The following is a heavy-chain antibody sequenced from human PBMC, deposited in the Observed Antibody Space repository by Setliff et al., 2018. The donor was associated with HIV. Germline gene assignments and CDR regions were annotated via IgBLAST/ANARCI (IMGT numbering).Heavy chain of an antibody. V-gene: IGHV1-2*02. J-gene: IGHJ5*02. D-gene: IGHD6-19*01. Sequence: AASVKVSCKASGYTFSAYFIHWVRQAPGQGPEWMGWIDPNSGETSFAQKFQGRVTMTSDTSISTASLELSRLRSDDTAVYYCARRSSDWYPDHWGQGTLVTVSS. CDR1: GYTFSAYF. CDR3: ARRSSDWYPDH. CDR2: IDPNSGET.